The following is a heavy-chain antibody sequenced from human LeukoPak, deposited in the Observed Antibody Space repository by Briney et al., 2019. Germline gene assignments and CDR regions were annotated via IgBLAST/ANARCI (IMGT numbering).Heavy chain of an antibody. CDR3: ARYSGSYYYFDY. CDR2: INPNSGGT. D-gene: IGHD1-26*01. Sequence: GASVKVSCKASGYTFTGYYMHWVRQAPGQGREWMGWINPNSGGTNYAQKFQGRVTMTRDTSISTAYMELSRLRSDDTAVYYCARYSGSYYYFDYWGQGTLVTVSS. V-gene: IGHV1-2*02. CDR1: GYTFTGYY. J-gene: IGHJ4*02.